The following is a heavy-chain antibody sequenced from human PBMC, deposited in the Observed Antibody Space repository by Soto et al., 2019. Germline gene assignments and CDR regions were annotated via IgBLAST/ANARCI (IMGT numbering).Heavy chain of an antibody. CDR1: GFTFRTYA. CDR2: ISGSGGAT. D-gene: IGHD3-16*02. V-gene: IGHV3-23*01. Sequence: GGSLRLSCAASGFTFRTYAMSWVRQAPGKGLEWVSSISGSGGATYYADSVKGRFTISRDNSKNTLYLQMNSLKAEDTAVYYCANIEGGLRLGELSLYQDWGQGTLVTVAS. J-gene: IGHJ1*01. CDR3: ANIEGGLRLGELSLYQD.